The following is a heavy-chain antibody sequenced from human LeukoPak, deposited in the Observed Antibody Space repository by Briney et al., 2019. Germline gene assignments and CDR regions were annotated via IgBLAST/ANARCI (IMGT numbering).Heavy chain of an antibody. CDR1: GFTFRSYS. D-gene: IGHD2-2*01. V-gene: IGHV3-21*01. CDR2: IYPSSTYI. J-gene: IGHJ4*02. Sequence: PGGSLTLSCAASGFTFRSYSMNWVRQAPGKGLEWVSAIYPSSTYIYYADSVKGRFTISRDNAENSLYLQMNSLRVEDTAVYYCARAPTVLVGYCSSSSCQADYWGQGTLVTVSS. CDR3: ARAPTVLVGYCSSSSCQADY.